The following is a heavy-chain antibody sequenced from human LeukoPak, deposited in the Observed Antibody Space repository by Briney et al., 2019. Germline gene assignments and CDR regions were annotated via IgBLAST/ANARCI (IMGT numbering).Heavy chain of an antibody. V-gene: IGHV3-11*04. J-gene: IGHJ6*02. CDR3: AREDCSSTSCYRWFYYYGMDV. D-gene: IGHD2-2*01. CDR1: GFTFSDYY. CDR2: ISSSSSTI. Sequence: GGSLRLSCAASGFTFSDYYMSWIRQAPGKGLEWVSYISSSSSTIYYADSVKGRFTISRDNAKNSLYLQMNSLRDEDTAVYYCAREDCSSTSCYRWFYYYGMDVWGQGTTVTVSS.